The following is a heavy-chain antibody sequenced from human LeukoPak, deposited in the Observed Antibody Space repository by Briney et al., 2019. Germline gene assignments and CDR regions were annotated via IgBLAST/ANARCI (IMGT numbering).Heavy chain of an antibody. V-gene: IGHV5-51*01. Sequence: GESLKISCKGSGYSFITYWIGWVRQMPGKGLEWMGIIYPGDSDTRYSPSFRGQVTISADKSINTAYLQWSSLKASDTAMYYCARVRTVTKGRDFDYWGQGTLVTVSS. CDR2: IYPGDSDT. CDR3: ARVRTVTKGRDFDY. J-gene: IGHJ4*02. CDR1: GYSFITYW. D-gene: IGHD4-17*01.